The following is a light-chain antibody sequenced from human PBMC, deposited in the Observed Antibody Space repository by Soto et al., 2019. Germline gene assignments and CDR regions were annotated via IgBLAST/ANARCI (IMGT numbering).Light chain of an antibody. V-gene: IGLV2-14*01. CDR3: SSYTTSNNVV. CDR1: SSDVGAFNY. CDR2: EVT. J-gene: IGLJ2*01. Sequence: QSVLTQPASVSGSPGQSITISCTGTSSDVGAFNYVSWYQQHPGNAPKFLIYEVTNRPSGVSNRFSSSKSGNTASLTISGLQAEDEADYYCSSYTTSNNVVFGGGTKLTVL.